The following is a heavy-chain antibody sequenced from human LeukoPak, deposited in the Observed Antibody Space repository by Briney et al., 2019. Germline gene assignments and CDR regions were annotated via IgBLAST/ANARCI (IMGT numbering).Heavy chain of an antibody. CDR3: ARVGYSSSWPLDY. CDR2: ISSSSSYI. J-gene: IGHJ4*02. CDR1: GFTFSSYS. Sequence: GGSLRLSCAASGFTFSSYSMNWVRQAPGKGLEWVSSISSSSSYIYYAVSVKGRFTISRDNAKNSLYLQMNSLRAEDTAVYYCARVGYSSSWPLDYWGQGTLVTVSS. D-gene: IGHD6-13*01. V-gene: IGHV3-21*01.